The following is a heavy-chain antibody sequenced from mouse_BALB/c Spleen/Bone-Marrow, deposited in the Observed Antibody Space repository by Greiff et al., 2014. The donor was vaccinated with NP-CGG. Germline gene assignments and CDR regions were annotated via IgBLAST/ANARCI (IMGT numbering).Heavy chain of an antibody. V-gene: IGHV1-15*01. J-gene: IGHJ2*01. Sequence: QVQLQQPGAELVRPGASVKLSCKALGYTFIDHEIHWVKQAPVHGLEWIGAIHPGSGGTAYNQKFKGKATLTADKYSSTVYMELSSLTSEDSVVYYCARLRQLGLRTIDYWGQGTTLTVSS. CDR1: GYTFIDHE. CDR2: IHPGSGGT. D-gene: IGHD3-2*01. CDR3: ARLRQLGLRTIDY.